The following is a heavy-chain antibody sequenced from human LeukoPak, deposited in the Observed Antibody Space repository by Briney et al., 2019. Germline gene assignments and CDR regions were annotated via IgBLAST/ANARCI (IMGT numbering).Heavy chain of an antibody. CDR3: ARLMDALGIQVWPADAFDI. D-gene: IGHD5-18*01. Sequence: SETLSLTCAVYGGSFSGYYWSWIRQPPGKGLEWIGEINHSGSTNYNPSLKSRVTISVDTSKNQFSLKLSSVTAADTAVYYCARLMDALGIQVWPADAFDIWGQGTMVTVSS. V-gene: IGHV4-34*01. CDR1: GGSFSGYY. J-gene: IGHJ3*02. CDR2: INHSGST.